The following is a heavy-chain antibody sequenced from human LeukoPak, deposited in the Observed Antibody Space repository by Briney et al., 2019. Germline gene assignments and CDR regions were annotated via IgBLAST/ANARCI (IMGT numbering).Heavy chain of an antibody. Sequence: GGSLRLSCGASGFTFSSYAMSWVRQAPGKGLEWVSAISGSGGSTYYADSVKGRFTISRDNSKNTLYLQMNSLRAEDTAVYYCAKGPSSGWWDYYYGMDVWGKGTTVTVSS. CDR2: ISGSGGST. D-gene: IGHD6-19*01. CDR1: GFTFSSYA. J-gene: IGHJ6*04. V-gene: IGHV3-23*01. CDR3: AKGPSSGWWDYYYGMDV.